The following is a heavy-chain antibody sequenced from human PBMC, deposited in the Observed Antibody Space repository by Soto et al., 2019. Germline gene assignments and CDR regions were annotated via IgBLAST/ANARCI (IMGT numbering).Heavy chain of an antibody. D-gene: IGHD3-10*01. V-gene: IGHV5-51*03. CDR2: IYTGDSDT. CDR1: GYSFTSYW. J-gene: IGHJ4*02. Sequence: EVQLVQSGAEVKKPGESLKISCKGSGYSFTSYWIGWVRQMPGKGLEWMGIIYTGDSDTRYSPSFQGQVTIAADKSISTAYQQWSSLKASNTAMYYCASTYYYGSGLPYGDYWGQGTLVTVSS. CDR3: ASTYYYGSGLPYGDY.